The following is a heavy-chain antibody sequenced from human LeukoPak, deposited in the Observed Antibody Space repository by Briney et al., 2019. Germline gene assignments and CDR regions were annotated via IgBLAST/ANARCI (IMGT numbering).Heavy chain of an antibody. CDR1: GGSIRSSGHN. D-gene: IGHD3-3*01. V-gene: IGHV4-39*01. CDR2: IFYSGNT. CDR3: ARRPKQPGFWSGYVDY. Sequence: PSETLSLTCTVSGGSIRSSGHNWDWIRQPPGMGLEYIGSIFYSGNTYYNPSLKSRVTISVDTSKNQFSLKLSSVTAADTAVYYCARRPKQPGFWSGYVDYWGQGTLVTVSS. J-gene: IGHJ4*02.